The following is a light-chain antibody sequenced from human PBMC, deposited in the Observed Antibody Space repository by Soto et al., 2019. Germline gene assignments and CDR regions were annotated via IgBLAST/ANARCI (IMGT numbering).Light chain of an antibody. J-gene: IGKJ4*01. V-gene: IGKV3-11*01. CDR2: DAS. CDR1: QSVSSY. CDR3: QQRSNSPT. Sequence: EIVLTQSQATLSLSPGERATLSCRASQSVSSYLAWYQQKPGQAPRLLIYDASNRATGIPARFSGSGSGTDFTLTISILEPEDSAVYYCQQRSNSPTFGGGTKVEFK.